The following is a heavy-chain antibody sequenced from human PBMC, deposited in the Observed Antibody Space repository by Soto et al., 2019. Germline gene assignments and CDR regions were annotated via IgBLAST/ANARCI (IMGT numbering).Heavy chain of an antibody. CDR2: ISTHNGNT. J-gene: IGHJ4*02. Sequence: QVQLVQSVAELGKPGASVKVSCKASGYSFTSYGFTWVRQAPGQGLEWMGWISTHNGNTNYAQKLQGRVTLTTDTSTSTAYMEIESLTSDDTAMYYCARSGNGYDFSPLDYWGQGTLVTVSS. D-gene: IGHD5-12*01. V-gene: IGHV1-18*01. CDR3: ARSGNGYDFSPLDY. CDR1: GYSFTSYG.